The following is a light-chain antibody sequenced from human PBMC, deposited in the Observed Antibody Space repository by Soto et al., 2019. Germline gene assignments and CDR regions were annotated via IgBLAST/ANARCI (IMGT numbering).Light chain of an antibody. V-gene: IGKV3-11*01. Sequence: EIVLTQSPGTLSLSPGERATLSCRASQSVSNYLAWYQQKPGQAPRLLIYDASNRATGIPARFSGSGSGTYFSLTISSLEPEDSAVYYCQHRGNWPFGQGTRLEIK. CDR1: QSVSNY. CDR2: DAS. J-gene: IGKJ5*01. CDR3: QHRGNWP.